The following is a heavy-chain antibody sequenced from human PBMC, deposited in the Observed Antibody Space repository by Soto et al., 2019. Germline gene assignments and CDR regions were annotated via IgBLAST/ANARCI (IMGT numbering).Heavy chain of an antibody. D-gene: IGHD1-26*01. CDR2: IYYSGST. Sequence: PSETLSLTCTVSGGSISSSSYYWGWIRQPPGKGLEWIGTIYYSGSTYYNPSLKSRVTISVDTSKNQFSLKLSSVTAADTAVYYCARPGKGFYYYYYMDVWGKGPTVTVSS. J-gene: IGHJ6*03. V-gene: IGHV4-39*01. CDR3: ARPGKGFYYYYYMDV. CDR1: GGSISSSSYY.